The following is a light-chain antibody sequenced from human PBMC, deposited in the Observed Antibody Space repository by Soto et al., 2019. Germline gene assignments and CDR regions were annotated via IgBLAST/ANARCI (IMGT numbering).Light chain of an antibody. J-gene: IGKJ1*01. CDR1: QGIRND. V-gene: IGKV1-17*01. CDR2: AAS. Sequence: IQMTQSPSALSASAGDRVTITCRASQGIRNDLGWYQQKPGKAPKLLIYAASSLQSGVPSRFSGSGYGTKSEVRSISQQCNDVLTYYIRQHDSYLGTFGQGTKVDIK. CDR3: RQHDSYLGT.